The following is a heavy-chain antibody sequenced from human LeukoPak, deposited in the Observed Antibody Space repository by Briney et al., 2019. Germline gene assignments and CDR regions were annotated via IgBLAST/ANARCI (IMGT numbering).Heavy chain of an antibody. CDR2: IYYSGSS. CDR1: GGSISGYH. CDR3: ARVPRSYYYYYYLDV. V-gene: IGHV4-59*01. J-gene: IGHJ6*03. Sequence: SETLSLTCNVSGGSISGYHWSWIRQPPGKGLEWLGYIYYSGSSNYNPSLKSRVTISADTSKNQFSLKLSSVTAADTAVYYCARVPRSYYYYYYLDVWGKGTTVTVSS.